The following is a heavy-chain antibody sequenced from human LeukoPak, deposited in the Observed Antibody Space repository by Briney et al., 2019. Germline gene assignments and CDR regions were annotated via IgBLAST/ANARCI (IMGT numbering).Heavy chain of an antibody. V-gene: IGHV1-69*13. CDR2: IIPIFGTA. J-gene: IGHJ4*02. CDR3: ATRPLYSGSQYYFDY. Sequence: ASVKVSCKASGGTFSSYAISWVRQAPGQGLEWMGGIIPIFGTANYAQKFQGRVTITADESTSTAYMELSSLRSEDAAVYYCATRPLYSGSQYYFDYWGQGTLVTVSS. CDR1: GGTFSSYA. D-gene: IGHD1-26*01.